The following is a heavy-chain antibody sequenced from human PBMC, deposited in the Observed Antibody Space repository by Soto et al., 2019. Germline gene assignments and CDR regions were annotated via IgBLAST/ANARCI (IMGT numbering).Heavy chain of an antibody. J-gene: IGHJ6*02. CDR3: ARQDPQTIRDGYNYFRATDYYGMDV. CDR1: GYSFTSYW. Sequence: PGESLKISCKGSGYSFTSYWIGWVRQMPGKGLEWMGIIYPGDSDTRYSPSFQGQVTISADKSISTAYLQWSSLKASDTAMYYCARQDPQTIRDGYNYFRATDYYGMDVWGQGTTVTVSS. CDR2: IYPGDSDT. D-gene: IGHD5-12*01. V-gene: IGHV5-51*01.